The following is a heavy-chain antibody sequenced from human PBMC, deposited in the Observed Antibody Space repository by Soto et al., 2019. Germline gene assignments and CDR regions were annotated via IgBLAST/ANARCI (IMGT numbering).Heavy chain of an antibody. CDR1: GFTFSSYG. J-gene: IGHJ5*02. CDR3: ARGDYDYVWFDP. CDR2: IWYDGSNK. V-gene: IGHV3-33*01. D-gene: IGHD3-16*01. Sequence: GSLRLSCAASGFTFSSYGMHWVRQAPGKGLEWVAVIWYDGSNKYYADSVKGRFTISRDNSKNTLYLQMNSLRAEDTAVYYCARGDYDYVWFDPWGQGTLVTVSS.